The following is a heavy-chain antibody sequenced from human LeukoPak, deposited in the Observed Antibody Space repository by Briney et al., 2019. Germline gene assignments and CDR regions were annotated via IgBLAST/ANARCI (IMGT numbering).Heavy chain of an antibody. CDR2: IYHSGST. J-gene: IGHJ5*02. D-gene: IGHD3-10*01. V-gene: IGHV4-30-2*05. CDR3: ASRDGSGSPYEAWFDP. CDR1: GVSISSGGYY. Sequence: ASQTLSLTCTVSGVSISSGGYYWSWIRQPPGKGLEWIGYIYHSGSTYYNPSLKSRVTISVDTSKNQFSLKLSSVTAADTAVYYCASRDGSGSPYEAWFDPWGQGTLVTVSS.